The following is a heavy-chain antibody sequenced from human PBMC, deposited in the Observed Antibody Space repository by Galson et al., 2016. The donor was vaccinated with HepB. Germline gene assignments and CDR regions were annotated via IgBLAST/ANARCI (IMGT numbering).Heavy chain of an antibody. D-gene: IGHD4-17*01. CDR3: AHRTTVTTNYFDF. CDR2: IYWLGDQ. J-gene: IGHJ4*02. V-gene: IGHV2-5*01. CDR1: GFSLSTSGVS. Sequence: PALVKPTQTLTPTCSFSGFSLSTSGVSVAWIRQPPGKALEWLALIYWLGDQRYSPSLKSRLTITEDTSKSQVVLTMTNLDPADTATYFCAHRTTVTTNYFDFWGPGILVTVSS.